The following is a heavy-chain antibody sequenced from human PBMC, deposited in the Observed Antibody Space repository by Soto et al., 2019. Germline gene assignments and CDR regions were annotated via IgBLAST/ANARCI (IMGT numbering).Heavy chain of an antibody. Sequence: QVQLVQSGAEVKEPGASVKVSCKASGYNFASNHMHWVRQIPGQGLEWMEIIHPTDGSTSYAQRFRCRITLTRDAPTNTDYMELRGLTSEDTAVYYCVRDRFGSWTFDYWGQGTLLTVSS. D-gene: IGHD6-13*01. CDR3: VRDRFGSWTFDY. CDR2: IHPTDGST. CDR1: GYNFASNH. J-gene: IGHJ4*02. V-gene: IGHV1-46*01.